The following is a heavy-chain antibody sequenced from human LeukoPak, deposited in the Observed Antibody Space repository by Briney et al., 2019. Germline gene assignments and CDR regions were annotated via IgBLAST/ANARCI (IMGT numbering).Heavy chain of an antibody. J-gene: IGHJ4*02. CDR1: GFTFSHYS. CDR3: ARVFHSAYY. D-gene: IGHD2-15*01. CDR2: IGAGNTYI. Sequence: GGSLRLSCAASGFTFSHYSMTWVRQAPGKGLEWVSSIGAGNTYIYYTDSVKGRLTICRDDAKNSLYLQMNSLRAEDTAVYYCARVFHSAYYWGQGTLLTVSS. V-gene: IGHV3-21*01.